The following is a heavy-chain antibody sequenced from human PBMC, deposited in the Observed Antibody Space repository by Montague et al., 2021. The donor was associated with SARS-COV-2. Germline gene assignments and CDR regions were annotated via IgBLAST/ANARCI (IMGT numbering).Heavy chain of an antibody. CDR3: ARLRDGVVPSPILGVGPYYSYYYMDV. CDR1: GTFFSGYY. D-gene: IGHD3-10*01. J-gene: IGHJ6*03. V-gene: IGHV4-34*01. CDR2: INHGGST. Sequence: SETLSLTCAVHGTFFSGYYWNWIRQPPGKGLEWIGEINHGGSTEYSPSLKSRLTISADTSKNQFSLKLTSVAAADTAVYYCARLRDGVVPSPILGVGPYYSYYYMDVWGRGTTVTVSS.